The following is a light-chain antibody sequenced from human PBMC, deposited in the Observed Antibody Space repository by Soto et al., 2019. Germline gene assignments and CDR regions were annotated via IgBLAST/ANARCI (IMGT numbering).Light chain of an antibody. V-gene: IGKV3-20*01. J-gene: IGKJ5*01. Sequence: EIVLTQSPGTLSLSPGERATLSCRASQSVVGNYLAWNQQKPGQAPRLLIYDVSIRATGIPDRFSGSGSGTDFTLTISRLEPEDFAVYYCQHYRSSPITFGQGTRLEIK. CDR1: QSVVGNY. CDR3: QHYRSSPIT. CDR2: DVS.